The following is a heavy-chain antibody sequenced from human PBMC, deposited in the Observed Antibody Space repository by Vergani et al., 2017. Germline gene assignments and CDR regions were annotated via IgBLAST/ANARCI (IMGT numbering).Heavy chain of an antibody. V-gene: IGHV4-61*02. Sequence: QVQLQESGPGLVRPSQTLSLTCTVSGGSISSGSYYWSWFRQPAGKGLEWIGRFYTGGGTSYNPSLTSRVTISVDTSKNQFSLQLSSVTAADTAVYYCVRDPLYSTTWPFLLLDMDVWGQGTTVTVSS. CDR3: VRDPLYSTTWPFLLLDMDV. CDR1: GGSISSGSYY. D-gene: IGHD6-13*01. J-gene: IGHJ6*02. CDR2: FYTGGGT.